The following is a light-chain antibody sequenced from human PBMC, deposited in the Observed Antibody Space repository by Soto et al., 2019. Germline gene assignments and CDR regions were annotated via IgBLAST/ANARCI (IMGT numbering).Light chain of an antibody. Sequence: QSVLTQPPSVSGAPGQRVTISCTGSSSNIGARYDVHWYQQLPGAAPRLIIYGNSNRPSGVPERISGSNSGTSASLAITGLQAEDEADYYCQSYDSSLGGSVFGTGTKLTVL. CDR1: SSNIGARYD. CDR3: QSYDSSLGGSV. J-gene: IGLJ1*01. CDR2: GNS. V-gene: IGLV1-40*01.